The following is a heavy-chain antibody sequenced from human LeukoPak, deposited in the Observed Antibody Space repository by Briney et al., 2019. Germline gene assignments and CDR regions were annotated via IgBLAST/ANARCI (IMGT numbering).Heavy chain of an antibody. Sequence: GGSLRLSCAASGFSFSSYEMNWVRQAPGKGLEWVSYISSSGTTIYYADSVKGRFTISRDNAKNSLFLQMNSLRAEDTAVYYCGRSGFCNSVSCYGLDLWGQGTLVTVSS. CDR3: GRSGFCNSVSCYGLDL. V-gene: IGHV3-48*03. D-gene: IGHD2-2*01. CDR2: ISSSGTTI. CDR1: GFSFSSYE. J-gene: IGHJ4*02.